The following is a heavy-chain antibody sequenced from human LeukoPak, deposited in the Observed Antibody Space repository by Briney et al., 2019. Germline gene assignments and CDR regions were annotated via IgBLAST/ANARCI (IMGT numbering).Heavy chain of an antibody. D-gene: IGHD2-15*01. CDR1: GGSISSSSYY. CDR3: ARVVASTSIDS. V-gene: IGHV4-39*01. J-gene: IGHJ4*02. Sequence: SETLSLTCTVSGGSISSSSYYWGWIRQPPGKGLEWIGSIYYSGSTYYNPSLRSRVTLSIDTSRNQVSLKVTSVTAADTALYYCARVVASTSIDSWGQGILVTVSS. CDR2: IYYSGST.